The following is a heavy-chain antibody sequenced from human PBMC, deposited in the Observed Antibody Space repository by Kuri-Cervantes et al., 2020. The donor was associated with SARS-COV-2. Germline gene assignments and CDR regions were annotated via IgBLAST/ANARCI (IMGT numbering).Heavy chain of an antibody. J-gene: IGHJ6*02. CDR3: AKEGPTGYYDSSGYYYDYYYGMDV. V-gene: IGHV3-23*01. Sequence: GGSLRLSCAASGFTFGSYAMSWVRQAPGKGLEWVSAISGSGGSTYYADSVKGRFTISRDNSKNTLYLQMNSLRAEDTAVYYCAKEGPTGYYDSSGYYYDYYYGMDVRGQGTTVTVSS. D-gene: IGHD3-22*01. CDR1: GFTFGSYA. CDR2: ISGSGGST.